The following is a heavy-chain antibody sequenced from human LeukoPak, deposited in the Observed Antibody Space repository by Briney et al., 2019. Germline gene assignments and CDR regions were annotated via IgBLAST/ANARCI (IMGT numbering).Heavy chain of an antibody. CDR3: ARDPPGGYVHFDY. CDR2: IYYSGST. Sequence: SETLSLTCTVSGGSISSYYWSWIRQPPGKGLEWIGYIYYSGSTNYNPSLKSRVTISVDTSKNQFSLKLSSVTAADTAVYYCARDPPGGYVHFDYWGQGTLVTVSS. CDR1: GGSISSYY. J-gene: IGHJ4*02. D-gene: IGHD5-12*01. V-gene: IGHV4-59*12.